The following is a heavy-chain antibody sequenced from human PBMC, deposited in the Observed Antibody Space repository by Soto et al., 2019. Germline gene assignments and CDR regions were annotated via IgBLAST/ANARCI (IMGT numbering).Heavy chain of an antibody. CDR1: GYTFTAYA. CDR2: INPANGNT. V-gene: IGHV1-3*05. CDR3: TRSAISPYGGLIGPFDY. J-gene: IGHJ4*02. D-gene: IGHD3-16*02. Sequence: QVQLAQSGAEERKPGASVKVSCEATGYTFTAYAMPWVRQAPGQSLEWMGWINPANGNTRYSQKFQGRLTITSDTSANTVYMELSSLTSEDTAMYYCTRSAISPYGGLIGPFDYWGQGNLVTVSS.